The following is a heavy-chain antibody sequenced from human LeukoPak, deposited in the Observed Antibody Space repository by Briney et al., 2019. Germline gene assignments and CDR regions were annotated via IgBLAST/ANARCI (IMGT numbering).Heavy chain of an antibody. CDR2: ISSSSTYI. CDR3: ARVGLMITFLDY. V-gene: IGHV3-21*01. Sequence: GGSLRLSCAASGFSISSYSMNWVRQAPGKGLEWVSSISSSSTYIYYVDSVKGRFTISRDNAKNSLYLQMNSLRAEDTAVYYCARVGLMITFLDYWGQGTLVTVSS. J-gene: IGHJ4*02. D-gene: IGHD3-16*01. CDR1: GFSISSYS.